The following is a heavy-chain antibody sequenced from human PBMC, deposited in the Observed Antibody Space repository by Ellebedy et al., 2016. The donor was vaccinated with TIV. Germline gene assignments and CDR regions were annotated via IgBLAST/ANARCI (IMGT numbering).Heavy chain of an antibody. V-gene: IGHV1-8*01. CDR3: VRTKVRGVPGFDY. CDR2: MNPDSGNT. CDR1: GYSFTNYD. D-gene: IGHD3-10*01. Sequence: ASVKVSXXTSGYSFTNYDLNWVRQANGQGLECMGWMNPDSGNTGYAPKFRGRVTMTSDASINTAYMELSSLGAEDTAVYYCVRTKVRGVPGFDYWGQGTLVTVSS. J-gene: IGHJ4*02.